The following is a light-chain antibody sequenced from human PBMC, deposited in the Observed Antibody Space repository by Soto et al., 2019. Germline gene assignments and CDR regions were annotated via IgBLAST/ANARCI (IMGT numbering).Light chain of an antibody. Sequence: EIVMTQSPATLSVSPGERAILSCRASQSVSTNLGWYQQKPGQAPRLLIFGASTRATGIPARLSGSGSGTEFTLTISSLQSEDSAVYYCQQYNNWPPFTFSQGTRLEIK. CDR3: QQYNNWPPFT. J-gene: IGKJ5*01. V-gene: IGKV3-15*01. CDR1: QSVSTN. CDR2: GAS.